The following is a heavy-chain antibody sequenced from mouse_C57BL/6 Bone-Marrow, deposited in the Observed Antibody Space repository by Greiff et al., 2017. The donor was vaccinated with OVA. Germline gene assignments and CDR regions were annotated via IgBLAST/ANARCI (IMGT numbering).Heavy chain of an antibody. Sequence: QVQLKQSGAELARPGASVKLSCKASGYTFTSYGISWVKQRTGQGLEWIGEIYPRSGNTYYNEKFKGKATLTADKSSSTAYMELRSLTSEDSAVYFCARWRRDYYGRDYWGQGTTLTVSS. V-gene: IGHV1-81*01. D-gene: IGHD1-1*01. J-gene: IGHJ2*01. CDR3: ARWRRDYYGRDY. CDR1: GYTFTSYG. CDR2: IYPRSGNT.